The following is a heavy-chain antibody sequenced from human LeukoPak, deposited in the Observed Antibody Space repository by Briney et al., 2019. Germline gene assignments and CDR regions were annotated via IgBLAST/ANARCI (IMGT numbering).Heavy chain of an antibody. CDR2: IQTSGNT. CDR3: ARGSGGGSGSYYRDYYYGMDV. J-gene: IGHJ6*02. V-gene: IGHV4-4*07. Sequence: SETLSLTCSVSAGSISSYSWSWIRQPAGKALEWIGRIQTSGNTNCNPSLKSRVTMSVDTSKNQFSLKLNSVTAADTAVYYCARGSGGGSGSYYRDYYYGMDVWGPGTTVTVS. CDR1: AGSISSYS. D-gene: IGHD3-10*01.